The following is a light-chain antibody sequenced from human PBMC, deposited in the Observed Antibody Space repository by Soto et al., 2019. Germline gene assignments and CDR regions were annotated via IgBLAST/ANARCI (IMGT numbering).Light chain of an antibody. CDR1: QGISSY. V-gene: IGKV1-8*01. CDR3: QQDYSDPPWT. CDR2: AAS. J-gene: IGKJ1*01. Sequence: AIRMTQSPSSFSASTGDRVTITCRASQGISSYLAWYQQKPGKAPKLLIYAASTLQSGGPSRFSGSGSGTDFPLTISCLQSEDFATYYCQQDYSDPPWTFGQGTKVESK.